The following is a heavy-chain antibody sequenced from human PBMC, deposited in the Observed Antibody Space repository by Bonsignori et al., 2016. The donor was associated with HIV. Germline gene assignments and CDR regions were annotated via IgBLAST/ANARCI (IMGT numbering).Heavy chain of an antibody. CDR3: ARGLKWLPAPNRYYFDS. CDR2: VHSTGST. D-gene: IGHD5-12*01. J-gene: IGHJ4*02. V-gene: IGHV4-4*08. Sequence: WIRQPPGKGLEWIGRVHSTGSTNYNRSLQSRLTISVDTAKNQFSLHLRSVTAADTAVYFCARGLKWLPAPNRYYFDSWGQGTLVPSPQ.